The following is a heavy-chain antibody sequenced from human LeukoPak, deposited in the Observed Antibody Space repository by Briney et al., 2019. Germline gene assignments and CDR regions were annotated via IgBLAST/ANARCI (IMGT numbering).Heavy chain of an antibody. V-gene: IGHV1-46*01. CDR2: INPSGGST. CDR3: TRVHHDYSKFIDY. Sequence: GASVKVSCKASGYTLTSYYLHRVRQAPGQGLEWMAIINPSGGSTSHAQKFQGRVTMTRDTSTSTVYMELSSLRSEDTAVYYCTRVHHDYSKFIDYWGQGTLVTVSS. CDR1: GYTLTSYY. J-gene: IGHJ4*02. D-gene: IGHD4-11*01.